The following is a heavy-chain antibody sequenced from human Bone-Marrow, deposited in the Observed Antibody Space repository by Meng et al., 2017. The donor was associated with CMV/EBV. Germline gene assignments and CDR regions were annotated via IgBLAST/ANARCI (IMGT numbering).Heavy chain of an antibody. J-gene: IGHJ6*02. D-gene: IGHD2-2*01. Sequence: GESLKISCAASGFTFSSYGMHWVRQAPGKGLEWVAFIRYDGSNKYYADSVKGRFTISRDNSKNTLYLQMNSLRAEDTAVYYCARGEHCSSTSCYPHYYGMDVWGQGTTVTVSS. CDR1: GFTFSSYG. CDR2: IRYDGSNK. V-gene: IGHV3-30*02. CDR3: ARGEHCSSTSCYPHYYGMDV.